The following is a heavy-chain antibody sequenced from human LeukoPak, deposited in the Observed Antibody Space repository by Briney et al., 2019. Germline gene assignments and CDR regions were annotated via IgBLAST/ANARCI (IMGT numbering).Heavy chain of an antibody. CDR2: IYYSGST. CDR3: ARHVDSGWYRGLDI. CDR1: GGSISSYY. D-gene: IGHD6-19*01. V-gene: IGHV4-59*01. Sequence: SETPSLTCTVSGGSISSYYWSWIRQPPGKGLEWIGYIYYSGSTNYNPSLKSRVTISVDTSKNQFSLKLSSVTAADTAVYYCARHVDSGWYRGLDIWGQGTMVTVSS. J-gene: IGHJ3*02.